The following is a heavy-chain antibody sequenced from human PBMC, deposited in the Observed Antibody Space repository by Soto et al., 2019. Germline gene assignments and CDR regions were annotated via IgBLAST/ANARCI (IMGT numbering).Heavy chain of an antibody. J-gene: IGHJ4*02. Sequence: PGGSLRLSCAASGFTFSSYGMHWVRRAPGKGLEWVAVISYDGSNKYYADSVKGRFTISRDNSKNTLYLQMNSLRAEDTAVYYCAKAPGSYGDYFDYWGQGTLVTVSS. CDR2: ISYDGSNK. CDR1: GFTFSSYG. V-gene: IGHV3-30*18. CDR3: AKAPGSYGDYFDY. D-gene: IGHD4-17*01.